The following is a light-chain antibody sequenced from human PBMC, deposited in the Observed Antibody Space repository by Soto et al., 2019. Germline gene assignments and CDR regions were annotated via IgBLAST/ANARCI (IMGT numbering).Light chain of an antibody. J-gene: IGLJ1*01. V-gene: IGLV2-23*01. CDR2: EGS. CDR1: SSDVGSYNL. Sequence: QSALTQPASVSGSPGQSITISCTGTSSDVGSYNLVSWYQQHPGKAPKLMIYEGSKRPSGVSNRFSGPKSGNTASLTISGLQAEDEADYYCCSYAGSSTFWVFGTGTKVTVL. CDR3: CSYAGSSTFWV.